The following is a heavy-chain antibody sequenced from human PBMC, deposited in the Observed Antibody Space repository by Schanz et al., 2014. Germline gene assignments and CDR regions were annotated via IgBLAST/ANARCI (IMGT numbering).Heavy chain of an antibody. V-gene: IGHV4-61*02. D-gene: IGHD5-18*01. CDR2: VFPNGIT. CDR1: GGSIRSGTYY. Sequence: QAQLQESGPGLAKPSQTLSLTCTVSGGSIRSGTYYWSWIRQPAGKALEWVGRVFPNGITNYNPSLKSRVTISLDPSKNESALPLTSLTAADTAFYYCARDTAWRLDLWGRGTLXTVSS. CDR3: ARDTAWRLDL. J-gene: IGHJ2*01.